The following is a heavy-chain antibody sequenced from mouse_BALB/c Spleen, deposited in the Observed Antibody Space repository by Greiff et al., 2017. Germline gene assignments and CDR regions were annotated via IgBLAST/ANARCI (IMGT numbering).Heavy chain of an antibody. CDR1: GFNIKDTY. D-gene: IGHD1-1*01. V-gene: IGHV14-3*02. CDR3: ANYYGSYHAMDY. Sequence: EVQLQQSGAELVKPGASVKLSCTASGFNIKDTYMHWVKQRPEQGLEWIGRIDPANGNTKYDPKFQGKATITADTSSNTAYLQLSSLTSEDTAVYYCANYYGSYHAMDYWGQGTSVTVSS. CDR2: IDPANGNT. J-gene: IGHJ4*01.